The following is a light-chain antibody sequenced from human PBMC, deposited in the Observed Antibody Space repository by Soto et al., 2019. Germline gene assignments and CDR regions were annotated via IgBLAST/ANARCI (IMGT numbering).Light chain of an antibody. CDR3: QQYDNWPLT. CDR2: GAS. V-gene: IGKV3-15*01. Sequence: IVMTQSPATLSVSPGQRATLSCRASQSVSSKLAWYHHKPGQAPRLLIYGASTRATGIPARFSASGSGTDFTLTISSLQSEDFAIYYCQQYDNWPLTFGRGTKVEI. J-gene: IGKJ4*01. CDR1: QSVSSK.